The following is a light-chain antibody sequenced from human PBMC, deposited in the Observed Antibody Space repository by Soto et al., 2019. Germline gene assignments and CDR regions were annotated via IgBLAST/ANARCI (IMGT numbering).Light chain of an antibody. CDR3: QQYNDWPET. J-gene: IGKJ1*01. V-gene: IGKV3-15*01. Sequence: EIEMTQSPATLYVSPGERATLSCRASQRVSSNLAWYQQRVGQAPKLLIYDAATRATGIPARFSGSGSGTEFTLTISSLQSEDFAVYYCQQYNDWPETFGQGTKVEIK. CDR1: QRVSSN. CDR2: DAA.